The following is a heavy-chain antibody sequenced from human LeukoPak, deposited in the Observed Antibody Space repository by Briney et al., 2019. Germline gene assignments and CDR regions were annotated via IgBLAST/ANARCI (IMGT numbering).Heavy chain of an antibody. CDR2: ISSSSSYI. V-gene: IGHV3-21*01. J-gene: IGHJ3*02. CDR3: ARDPIEMATISRGAFDI. CDR1: GFTFSSYS. Sequence: GGSLRLSCAASGFTFSSYSMNWVRQAPGKGLEWVSSISSSSSYIYYADSVKGRFTISRDNAKNSLYLQMNSLRAEDTAVYYCARDPIEMATISRGAFDIWGQGTMVTVSS. D-gene: IGHD5-24*01.